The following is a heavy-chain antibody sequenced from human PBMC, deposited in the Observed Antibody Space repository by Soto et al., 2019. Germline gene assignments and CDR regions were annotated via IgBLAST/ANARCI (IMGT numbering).Heavy chain of an antibody. D-gene: IGHD3-16*02. CDR2: IIPIFGTA. Sequence: ASVKVSCKASGGTFSSYAISWMRQAPGQGLEWMGGIIPIFGTANYAQKFQGRVTVTADESTNTAYMELSSLRSEDTAVYYCARTPVVGELSLYTWLDPRGQGTLVTVTS. J-gene: IGHJ5*02. CDR3: ARTPVVGELSLYTWLDP. V-gene: IGHV1-69*13. CDR1: GGTFSSYA.